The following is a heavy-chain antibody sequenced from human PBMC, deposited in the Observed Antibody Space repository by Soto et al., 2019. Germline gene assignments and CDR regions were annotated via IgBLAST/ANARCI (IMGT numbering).Heavy chain of an antibody. Sequence: QVQLVESGGGVVQPGRSLRLSCAASGFTFSSYGMHWVRQAPGKGLEWVAVISYDGSNKYYADSVKGRFTISRDNFKNTLYLQMNSLRAEDTAVYYCAKDPYSSSSGGLWCQGTLVTVSS. CDR1: GFTFSSYG. D-gene: IGHD6-6*01. CDR3: AKDPYSSSSGGL. V-gene: IGHV3-30*18. J-gene: IGHJ4*02. CDR2: ISYDGSNK.